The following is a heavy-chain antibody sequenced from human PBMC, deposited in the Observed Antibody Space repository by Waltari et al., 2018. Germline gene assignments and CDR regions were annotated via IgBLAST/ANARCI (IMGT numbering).Heavy chain of an antibody. CDR2: IHKDGSEK. D-gene: IGHD7-27*01. Sequence: EVHLVESGGGLVQPGGSLSLSCAASGFTFTDSGMSWVRQAPGKGTEWVANIHKDGSEKNYVDYVKGRFTISRDNAKDSVYLQMNSLRADDTAMYYCVRDHWGPDYWGQGTLVTVSS. CDR3: VRDHWGPDY. V-gene: IGHV3-7*01. J-gene: IGHJ4*02. CDR1: GFTFTDSG.